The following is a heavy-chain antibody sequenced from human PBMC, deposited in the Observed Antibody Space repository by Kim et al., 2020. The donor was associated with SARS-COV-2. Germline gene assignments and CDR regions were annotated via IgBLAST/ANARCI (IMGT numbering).Heavy chain of an antibody. J-gene: IGHJ4*02. CDR1: GFTFSSYW. CDR3: ARDQRGYDPAFDY. V-gene: IGHV3-7*03. D-gene: IGHD5-12*01. Sequence: GGSLRLSCAASGFTFSSYWMSWVRQAPGKGLEWVANIKQDGSEKYYVDSVKGRFTISRDNAKNSLYLQMNSLRAEDTAVYYCARDQRGYDPAFDYWGQGTLVTVSS. CDR2: IKQDGSEK.